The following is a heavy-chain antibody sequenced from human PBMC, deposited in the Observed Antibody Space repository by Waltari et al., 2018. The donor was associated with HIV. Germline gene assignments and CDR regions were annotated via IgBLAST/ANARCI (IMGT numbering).Heavy chain of an antibody. CDR2: MWYDGSHE. D-gene: IGHD2-21*01. Sequence: QVQLVESGGGVVQPGSSLSLSCTAAGFSFRTTAFQWVRQAPGKGLEWVAAMWYDGSHENYADSVKGRFTISRDNARNTLSLQMNSLSGEDTAMYYCARQDFGGRFYLGLDLWGQGTLVTVSS. V-gene: IGHV3-33*08. CDR3: ARQDFGGRFYLGLDL. J-gene: IGHJ4*02. CDR1: GFSFRTTA.